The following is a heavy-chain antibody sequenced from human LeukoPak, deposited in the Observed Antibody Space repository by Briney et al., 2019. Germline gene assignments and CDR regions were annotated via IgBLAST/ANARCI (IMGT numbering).Heavy chain of an antibody. CDR3: ARDRGDIVLMVYASEGFDY. CDR2: INPNSGGT. CDR1: GYTFTGYY. D-gene: IGHD2-8*01. Sequence: APVKVSCKASGYTFTGYYMHWVRQAPGQGLEWMGWINPNSGGTNYAQKFQGRVTMTRDTSISTAYMELSRLRSDDTAVYYCARDRGDIVLMVYASEGFDYWGQGTLVTVSS. J-gene: IGHJ4*02. V-gene: IGHV1-2*02.